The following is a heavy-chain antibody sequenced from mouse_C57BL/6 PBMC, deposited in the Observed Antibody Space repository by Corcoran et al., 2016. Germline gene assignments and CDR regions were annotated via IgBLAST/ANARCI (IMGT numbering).Heavy chain of an antibody. J-gene: IGHJ3*01. CDR3: TTGHYGSSSAWFAY. Sequence: EVQLQQSGAELVRPGASVKLSCTASGFNIKDYYMHWVKQRPEQGLEWIGRMDPEDGDTEYAPKFQGKATMTADTSSNTAYLQLSSLTSEDTPVYYCTTGHYGSSSAWFAYWGQGTLVTVSA. CDR1: GFNIKDYY. D-gene: IGHD1-1*01. CDR2: MDPEDGDT. V-gene: IGHV14-1*01.